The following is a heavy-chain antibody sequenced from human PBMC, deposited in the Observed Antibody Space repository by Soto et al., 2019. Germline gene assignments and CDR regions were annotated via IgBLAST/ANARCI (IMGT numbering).Heavy chain of an antibody. Sequence: ASVKVSCKASGGTFSSYAISWVRQAPGQGLEWMGGIIPIFGTANYAQKFQGRVTITADKSTSTAYMELSSLRSEDTAVYYCARDGLGYDSSGEGPLWGQGTLVTVSS. CDR2: IIPIFGTA. CDR1: GGTFSSYA. J-gene: IGHJ4*02. V-gene: IGHV1-69*06. CDR3: ARDGLGYDSSGEGPL. D-gene: IGHD3-22*01.